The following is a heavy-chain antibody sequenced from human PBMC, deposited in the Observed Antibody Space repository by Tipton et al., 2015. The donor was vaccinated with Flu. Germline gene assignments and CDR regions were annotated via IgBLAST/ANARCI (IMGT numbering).Heavy chain of an antibody. CDR2: ISSSGSTI. CDR3: ATLTGDDY. Sequence: SGFTFSSYEMNWVRQAPGKGLEWLSYISSSGSTISYADSVRGRFIISRDNAKNSLYLQMNSLRAEDTALYYCATLTGDDYWGQGDLVTVSS. CDR1: GFTFSSYE. V-gene: IGHV3-48*03. J-gene: IGHJ4*02. D-gene: IGHD7-27*01.